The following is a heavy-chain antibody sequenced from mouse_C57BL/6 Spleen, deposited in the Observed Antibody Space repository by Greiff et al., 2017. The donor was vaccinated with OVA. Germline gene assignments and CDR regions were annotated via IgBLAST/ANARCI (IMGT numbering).Heavy chain of an antibody. CDR2: ISYDGSN. CDR1: GYSITSGYY. CDR3: ARESSLDY. V-gene: IGHV3-6*01. D-gene: IGHD1-1*01. J-gene: IGHJ2*01. Sequence: EVKLVESGPGLVKPSQSLSLTCSVTGYSITSGYYWNWIRQFPGNQLEWVGYISYDGSNNYNPSLKNRISITRDTSTNQFFLKLNSVTTEDTATYYCARESSLDYWGQGTTLTVSS.